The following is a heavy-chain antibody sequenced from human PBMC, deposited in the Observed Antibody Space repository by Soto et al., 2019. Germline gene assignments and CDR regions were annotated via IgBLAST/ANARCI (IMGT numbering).Heavy chain of an antibody. V-gene: IGHV4-39*01. CDR1: GGSISSSSYY. J-gene: IGHJ6*02. D-gene: IGHD6-13*01. CDR2: IYYSGST. CDR3: ARHLSVAAAAPSPYYYYYGMDV. Sequence: SETLSLTCTVSGGSISSSSYYWGWIRQPPGKGLEWIGSIYYSGSTYYNPSLKSRVTISVDTSKNQFSLKPSSVTAADTAVYYCARHLSVAAAAPSPYYYYYGMDVWGQGTTVTVSS.